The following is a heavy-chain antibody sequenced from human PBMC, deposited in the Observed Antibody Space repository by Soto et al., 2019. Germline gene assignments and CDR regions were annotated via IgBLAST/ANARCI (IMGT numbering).Heavy chain of an antibody. D-gene: IGHD3-10*01. CDR3: AKERLGRGIDY. V-gene: IGHV3-23*01. Sequence: EVLLLDSGGGLVQPGGSLRLSCAASGFTFSNYAMTWVRQAPGKGPEWISTVNNGGGGTYYADSVKGRFTISRDTSKNTLYLQVSSLRAEDTAVYYCAKERLGRGIDYWGQGILVTVSS. CDR2: VNNGGGGT. J-gene: IGHJ4*02. CDR1: GFTFSNYA.